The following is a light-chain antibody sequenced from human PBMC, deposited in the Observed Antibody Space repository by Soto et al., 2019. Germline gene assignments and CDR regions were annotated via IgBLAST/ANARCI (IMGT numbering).Light chain of an antibody. CDR3: VLYMGSGISV. CDR1: SGSVSTSYY. CDR2: NTN. Sequence: QTVVTQEPSFSVSPGRTVTLTCGLSSGSVSTSYYPSWYQQTPGQAPRTLIYNTNTRSSGVPDRFSGSILGNKAALTSTGAQADDEAEYYCVLYMGSGISVFGGGTKLTVL. V-gene: IGLV8-61*01. J-gene: IGLJ2*01.